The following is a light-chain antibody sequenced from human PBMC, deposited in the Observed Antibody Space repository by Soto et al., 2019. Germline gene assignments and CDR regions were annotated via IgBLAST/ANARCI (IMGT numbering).Light chain of an antibody. Sequence: QSVLTQPASVSGSPGQSITMSCTGISNDVGTYNLVSWYQHHPGKAPKLIIYEASKRPSGVPNRFSGSKSGNTASLTISGLHAADEADYYCCSYGRSVVFGGGTKLTVL. CDR3: CSYGRSVV. J-gene: IGLJ2*01. V-gene: IGLV2-23*01. CDR2: EAS. CDR1: SNDVGTYNL.